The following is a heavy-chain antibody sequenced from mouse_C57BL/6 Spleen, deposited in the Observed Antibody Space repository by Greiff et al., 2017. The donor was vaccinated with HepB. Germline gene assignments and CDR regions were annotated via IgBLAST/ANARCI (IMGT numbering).Heavy chain of an antibody. J-gene: IGHJ1*03. V-gene: IGHV1-55*01. CDR2: IYPGSGST. D-gene: IGHD1-1*01. CDR3: ARDTTVVAPGYFDV. CDR1: GYTFTSYW. Sequence: VQLQQPGAELVKPGASVKMSCKASGYTFTSYWITWVKQRPGQGLEWIGDIYPGSGSTNYNEKFKSKATLTVDTSSSTAYMQLSSLTSEDSAVYYCARDTTVVAPGYFDVWGTGTTVTVSS.